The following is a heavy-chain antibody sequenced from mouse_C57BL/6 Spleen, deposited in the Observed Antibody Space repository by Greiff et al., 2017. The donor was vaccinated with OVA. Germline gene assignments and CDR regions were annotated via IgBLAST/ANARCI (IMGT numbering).Heavy chain of an antibody. D-gene: IGHD1-1*01. J-gene: IGHJ4*01. CDR2: IRNKANGYTT. CDR3: ARSSSYYGSSYNAMDY. V-gene: IGHV7-3*01. CDR1: GFTFTDYY. Sequence: EVKLVESGGGLVQPGGSLSLSCAASGFTFTDYYMSWVRQPPGKALEWVGFIRNKANGYTTEYSASVKGRFTISRDNSQSILYLQMNALRADDSATYYCARSSSYYGSSYNAMDYWGQGTSVTVSS.